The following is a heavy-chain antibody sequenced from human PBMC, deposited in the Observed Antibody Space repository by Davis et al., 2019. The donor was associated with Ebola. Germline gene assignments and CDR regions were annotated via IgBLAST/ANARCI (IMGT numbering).Heavy chain of an antibody. CDR3: ARDHGTTADAFDI. CDR1: GYTFTGFY. J-gene: IGHJ3*02. V-gene: IGHV1-18*04. Sequence: ASVKVSCKASGYTFTGFYIHWARQAPGQGLEWMGWISAYNGNTNYAQKLQGRVTMTTDTSTSTAYMELRSLRSDDTAVYYCARDHGTTADAFDIWGQGTMVTVSS. D-gene: IGHD4-17*01. CDR2: ISAYNGNT.